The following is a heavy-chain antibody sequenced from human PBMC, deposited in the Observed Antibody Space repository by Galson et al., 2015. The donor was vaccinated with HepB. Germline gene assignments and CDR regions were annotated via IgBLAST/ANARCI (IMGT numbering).Heavy chain of an antibody. D-gene: IGHD6-13*01. V-gene: IGHV4-31*03. CDR3: ARLYSSSLSPFDP. J-gene: IGHJ5*02. Sequence: TLSLTCTVSGGSISSGGYYWSWIRQHPGKGLEWIGYIYYSGSTYYNPSLKSRVTISVDTSKNQFSLKLSSVTAADTAVYYCARLYSSSLSPFDPWGQGTLVTVSS. CDR1: GGSISSGGYY. CDR2: IYYSGST.